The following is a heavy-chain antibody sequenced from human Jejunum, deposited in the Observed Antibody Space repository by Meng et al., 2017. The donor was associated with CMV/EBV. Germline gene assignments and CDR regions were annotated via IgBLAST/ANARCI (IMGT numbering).Heavy chain of an antibody. V-gene: IGHV1-18*01. CDR2: ISAYNGNT. D-gene: IGHD1-26*01. CDR3: ARVEVGITSGDY. Sequence: QAQLVKSGVEGKKPGASVKVSCKASGYTFTNYGITWVRQAPGQGLEWMGWISAYNGNTNYAQTLQGRLTMTTDTSTSTAYMELRSLRSDDTAVYYCARVEVGITSGDYWGQGTLVTVSS. CDR1: GYTFTNYG. J-gene: IGHJ4*02.